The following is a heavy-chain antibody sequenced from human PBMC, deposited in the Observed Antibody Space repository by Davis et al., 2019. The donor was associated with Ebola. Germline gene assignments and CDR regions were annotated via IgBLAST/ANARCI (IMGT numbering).Heavy chain of an antibody. Sequence: ASVKVSCKASGYTFTSYGISWVRQAPGQGLEWMGWISAYNGNTNYAQKLQGRVTMTTDTSTSTAYMELRSLRSDDTAVYYCARGSRARYNWNYAVDPWGQGTLVTVSS. CDR3: ARGSRARYNWNYAVDP. V-gene: IGHV1-18*01. CDR2: ISAYNGNT. J-gene: IGHJ5*02. D-gene: IGHD1-7*01. CDR1: GYTFTSYG.